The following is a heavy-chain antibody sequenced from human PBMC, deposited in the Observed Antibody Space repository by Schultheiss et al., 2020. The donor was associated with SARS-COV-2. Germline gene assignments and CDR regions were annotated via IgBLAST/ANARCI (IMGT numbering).Heavy chain of an antibody. CDR2: INHSGST. CDR3: ARRGYSYGPAFDY. CDR1: GGSFSGYY. J-gene: IGHJ4*02. Sequence: SQTLSLTCAVYGGSFSGYYWSWIRQPPGKGLEWIGEINHSGSTNYNTSLKSRVTISVDTSKDQFSLKLSSVTAADTAFYYCARRGYSYGPAFDYWGQGTLVTVSS. D-gene: IGHD5-18*01. V-gene: IGHV4-34*01.